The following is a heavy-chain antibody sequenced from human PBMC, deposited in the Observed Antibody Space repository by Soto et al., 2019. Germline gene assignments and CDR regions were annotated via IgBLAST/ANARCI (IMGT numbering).Heavy chain of an antibody. J-gene: IGHJ4*02. Sequence: ASVKVSCKTSGYTFTNYGINWVRQAPGQGLEWMGWTSAYSGGTNYAQKFQGRVTMTRDTSISTAYMELSRLRSDDTAVYYSARGVEQWLRLGVDYWGQGTLVTVSS. V-gene: IGHV1-2*02. CDR1: GYTFTNYG. CDR3: ARGVEQWLRLGVDY. D-gene: IGHD6-19*01. CDR2: TSAYSGGT.